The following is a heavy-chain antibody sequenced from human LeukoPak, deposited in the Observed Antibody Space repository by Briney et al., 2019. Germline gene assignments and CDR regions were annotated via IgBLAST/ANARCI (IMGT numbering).Heavy chain of an antibody. D-gene: IGHD5-18*01. Sequence: PSETLSLTCTVSGGSISNYYWSWIRQPAGKGLEWIGRIYTSGSTSYNPSLKSRVTMSVDTSKNQFSLKLSSVTAADTAVYYCASEKRGYSSGLDAFDIWGQGTMVTVSS. J-gene: IGHJ3*02. V-gene: IGHV4-4*07. CDR3: ASEKRGYSSGLDAFDI. CDR2: IYTSGST. CDR1: GGSISNYY.